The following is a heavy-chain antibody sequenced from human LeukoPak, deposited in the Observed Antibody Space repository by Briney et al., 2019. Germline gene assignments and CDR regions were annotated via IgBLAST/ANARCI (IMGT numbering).Heavy chain of an antibody. CDR1: GFTFSSYW. CDR2: IKHDGSET. CDR3: ERDSARRFDY. Sequence: GGSLRLSCAASGFTFSSYWMSWVRQAPGKGLEWVANIKHDGSETHYVDSVKGRFTTSRDNAKKSLYLQMNSLKDEDTAVYYCERDSARRFDYWGQGTLVTVSS. J-gene: IGHJ4*02. D-gene: IGHD3-16*01. V-gene: IGHV3-7*01.